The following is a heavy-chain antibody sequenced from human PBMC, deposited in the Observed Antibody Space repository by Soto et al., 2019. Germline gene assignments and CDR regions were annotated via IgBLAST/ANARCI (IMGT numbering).Heavy chain of an antibody. V-gene: IGHV1-3*01. J-gene: IGHJ4*02. Sequence: ASVKVSCKASGYTFASYAMHWVRQAPGQRLEWMGWINAGNGNTKYSQKFQGRVTITRDTSASTAYMELSSLRSEDTAVYYCARTTTPIVVVTAPPYFDYWGQGTLVTVSS. CDR2: INAGNGNT. CDR3: ARTTTPIVVVTAPPYFDY. CDR1: GYTFASYA. D-gene: IGHD2-21*02.